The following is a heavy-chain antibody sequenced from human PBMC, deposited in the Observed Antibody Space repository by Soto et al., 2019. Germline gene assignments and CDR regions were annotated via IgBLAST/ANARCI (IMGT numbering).Heavy chain of an antibody. Sequence: ASVKVSCKASGYTFTSYAMHWVRQAPGQRLEWMGWINAGNGNTKYSQKFQGRVTITRDTSASTAYMELSSLRSEGTAVYYCTRGGDAYKNGHWGQGTLVTVSS. J-gene: IGHJ4*02. CDR3: TRGGDAYKNGH. CDR1: GYTFTSYA. D-gene: IGHD2-21*01. V-gene: IGHV1-3*01. CDR2: INAGNGNT.